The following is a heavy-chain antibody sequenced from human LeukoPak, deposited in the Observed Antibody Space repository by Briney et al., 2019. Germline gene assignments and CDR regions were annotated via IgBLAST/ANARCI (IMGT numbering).Heavy chain of an antibody. CDR3: ARGPLGYCTNGVCYAGWFDP. D-gene: IGHD2-8*01. V-gene: IGHV4-34*01. CDR2: INHSGST. Sequence: PSETLSLTCAVYGGSFSGYYWSWIRQPPGKGLEWIGEINHSGSTNYNPSLKSRVTISVDTSKNQFSLKLSSVTAADTAVYYCARGPLGYCTNGVCYAGWFDPWGQGTLVTVSS. CDR1: GGSFSGYY. J-gene: IGHJ5*02.